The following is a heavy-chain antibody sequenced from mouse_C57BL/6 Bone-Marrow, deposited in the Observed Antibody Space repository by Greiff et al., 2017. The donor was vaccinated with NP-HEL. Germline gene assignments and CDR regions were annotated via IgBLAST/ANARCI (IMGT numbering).Heavy chain of an antibody. V-gene: IGHV1-50*01. CDR3: ARKAYYGRSYEFAY. Sequence: QVQLHQPGAELVKPGASVKLSCKASGYTFTTYWMQWVKQRPGQGLEWIGEIDPSASYTNYNQKFKGKATLTVDTSSSTAYMQLSSLTSEDSAVYYCARKAYYGRSYEFAYWGQGTLVTVSA. CDR2: IDPSASYT. D-gene: IGHD1-1*01. CDR1: GYTFTTYW. J-gene: IGHJ3*01.